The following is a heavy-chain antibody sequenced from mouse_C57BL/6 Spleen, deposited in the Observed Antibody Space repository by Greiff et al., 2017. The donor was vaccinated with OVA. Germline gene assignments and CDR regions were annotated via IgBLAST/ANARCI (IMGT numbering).Heavy chain of an antibody. CDR2: INPNNGGT. Sequence: VQLQQYGPELVKPGASVKISCKASGYTFTDYYMNWVKQSHGKSLEWIGDINPNNGGTSYNQKFKGKATLTVDKSSSTAYMELRSLTSEDSAVYYCARRELWDYFDYWGQGTTLTVSS. CDR1: GYTFTDYY. V-gene: IGHV1-26*01. D-gene: IGHD1-1*02. J-gene: IGHJ2*01. CDR3: ARRELWDYFDY.